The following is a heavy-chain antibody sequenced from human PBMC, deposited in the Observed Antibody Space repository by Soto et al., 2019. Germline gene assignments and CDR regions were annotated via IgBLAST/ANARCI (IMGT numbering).Heavy chain of an antibody. Sequence: GGSLRLSCAASGFTFSRYGMHWVRQVPGEGLEWLAVIVNDGSDWDYGDSVRGRFAISRDNSKNTLYLQMDSLGLEDTAVYYCARDDDYEANGLDYWGQGXLVTVYS. J-gene: IGHJ4*02. V-gene: IGHV3-33*01. CDR2: IVNDGSDW. CDR1: GFTFSRYG. D-gene: IGHD4-17*01. CDR3: ARDDDYEANGLDY.